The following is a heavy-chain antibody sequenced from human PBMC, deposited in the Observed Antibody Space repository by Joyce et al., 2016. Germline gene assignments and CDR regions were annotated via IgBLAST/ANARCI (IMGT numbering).Heavy chain of an antibody. Sequence: QVQLVQSGAEVKKPGASVKVSCKASGYTFTTYYIHWVRQAPGQGLEWMGGINPRGGRTTYAQNFQGRVAMTTDTSTSTAYMELTSLRSDDTAVYYCARVYLPGSTRFDDWGQGTLVTVSS. D-gene: IGHD2/OR15-2a*01. J-gene: IGHJ4*02. CDR2: INPRGGRT. CDR1: GYTFTTYY. V-gene: IGHV1-46*01. CDR3: ARVYLPGSTRFDD.